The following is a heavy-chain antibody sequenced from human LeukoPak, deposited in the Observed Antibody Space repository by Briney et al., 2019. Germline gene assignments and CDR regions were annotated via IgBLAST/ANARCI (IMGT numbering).Heavy chain of an antibody. J-gene: IGHJ4*02. V-gene: IGHV3-23*01. D-gene: IGHD2-2*01. CDR3: AKGYVVTVIIPLDY. CDR2: ISGSGGTT. Sequence: PGGSLRLSCAASGFTFSSYAMSWVRQAPGKGLEWVSGISGSGGTTYYADSVQGRFTISRDNSKKTVFLQMSSLRAEDTAVYYCAKGYVVTVIIPLDYWGQGTLVTVSS. CDR1: GFTFSSYA.